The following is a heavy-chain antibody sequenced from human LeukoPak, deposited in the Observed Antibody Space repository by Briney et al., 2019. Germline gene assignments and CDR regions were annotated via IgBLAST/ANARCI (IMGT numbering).Heavy chain of an antibody. CDR2: IKQDGSEK. CDR3: TPYDY. V-gene: IGHV3-7*01. J-gene: IGHJ4*02. CDR1: GFTFSSDW. Sequence: PGGSLRLSCAASGFTFSSDWMSWVRQAPGKGLEWVANIKQDGSEKYYVDSVKGRFTISRDNAKNSLYLQMNSLRAEDTAVYYCTPYDYWGQGTLVTVSS.